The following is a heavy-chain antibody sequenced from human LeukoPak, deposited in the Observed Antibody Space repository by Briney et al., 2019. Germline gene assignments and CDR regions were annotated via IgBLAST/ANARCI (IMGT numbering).Heavy chain of an antibody. CDR3: ARDKLRQQLAYLNWFDP. Sequence: GGSLRLSCAASGFTFSSYSMNWVRQAPGKGLEWVSSISSSSSYIYYADSVKGRFTISRDNAKNSLYLQMNSLRAEDTAVYYCARDKLRQQLAYLNWFDPWGQGTLVTVSS. D-gene: IGHD6-13*01. CDR1: GFTFSSYS. CDR2: ISSSSSYI. V-gene: IGHV3-21*01. J-gene: IGHJ5*02.